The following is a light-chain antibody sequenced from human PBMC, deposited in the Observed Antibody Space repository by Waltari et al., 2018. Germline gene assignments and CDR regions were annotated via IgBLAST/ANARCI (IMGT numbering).Light chain of an antibody. V-gene: IGKV4-1*01. CDR2: WAS. CDR1: QNILYSSNNKNY. J-gene: IGKJ3*01. Sequence: DIVMTQSPDSLAVSLGERATINCRSSQNILYSSNNKNYLAWYQQKPGQPPKLLVYWASTRQSGVPDRFSCSGSGTDFTLTISSLQAEDVAVYYCLQYYNNPFAFGPGTKVDIK. CDR3: LQYYNNPFA.